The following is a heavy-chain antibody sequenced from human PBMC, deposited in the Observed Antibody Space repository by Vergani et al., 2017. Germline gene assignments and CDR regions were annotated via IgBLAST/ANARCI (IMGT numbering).Heavy chain of an antibody. CDR1: GGSFTIYH. Sequence: QVQLQQWGGGLLKPSETLSLTCVVNGGSFTIYHWTWIRQSPGEGLEWVGDIDHTGRPDYNPSLKSRLTMSVDKSRNQFSLTLNSVTATDTAIYFCARVNTETNGHLYYYYDMDVWGQGTAVTVS. D-gene: IGHD4-11*01. CDR3: ARVNTETNGHLYYYYDMDV. CDR2: IDHTGRP. J-gene: IGHJ6*02. V-gene: IGHV4-34*01.